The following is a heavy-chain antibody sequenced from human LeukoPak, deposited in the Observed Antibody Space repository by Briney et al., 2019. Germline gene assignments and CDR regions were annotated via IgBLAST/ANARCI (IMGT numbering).Heavy chain of an antibody. D-gene: IGHD6-19*01. CDR2: ISYDGSNK. CDR1: GFTFSSYA. Sequence: GGSLRLSCAASGFTFSSYAMHWVRQAPGKGLEWVAVISYDGSNKYYADSVKGRFTISRDNSKNTLYLQMNSLRAEDTAVYYCARDKNRSGWYVFGNNDGAFDIWGQGTMVTVST. CDR3: ARDKNRSGWYVFGNNDGAFDI. J-gene: IGHJ3*02. V-gene: IGHV3-30-3*01.